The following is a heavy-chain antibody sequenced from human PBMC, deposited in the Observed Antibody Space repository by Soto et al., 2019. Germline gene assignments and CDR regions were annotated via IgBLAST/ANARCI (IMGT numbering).Heavy chain of an antibody. D-gene: IGHD4-17*01. Sequence: QVQPQQWGAGLLKPSETLSLTCAVYGGSFSGYYWSWIRQPPGKGLEWIGEINHSGSTNYNPSLKSRVTISVDTSKNQFSLKLSSVTAADTAVYYCARYNYGDYAMDVWGKGTTVTVSS. CDR2: INHSGST. CDR3: ARYNYGDYAMDV. CDR1: GGSFSGYY. J-gene: IGHJ6*04. V-gene: IGHV4-34*01.